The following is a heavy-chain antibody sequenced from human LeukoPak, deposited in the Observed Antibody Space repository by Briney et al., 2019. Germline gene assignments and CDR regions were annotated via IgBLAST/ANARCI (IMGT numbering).Heavy chain of an antibody. J-gene: IGHJ5*02. CDR1: GYTFDDYA. CDR3: ARGKTRQNIVTRKTYNWFDP. D-gene: IGHD2/OR15-2a*01. CDR2: ISWNSGTI. Sequence: GGSLRLSCAASGYTFDDYAMHWVRQAPGKGLEWVSGISWNSGTIGYADSVKGRFTISRDNAKNSLYLQMKSLRAEDTAVYYCARGKTRQNIVTRKTYNWFDPWGEGTLVTVSS. V-gene: IGHV3-9*01.